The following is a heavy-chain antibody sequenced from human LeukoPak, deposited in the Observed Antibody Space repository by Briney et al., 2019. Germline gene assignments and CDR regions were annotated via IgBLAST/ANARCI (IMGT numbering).Heavy chain of an antibody. CDR2: ISYDGSNK. Sequence: GGSLRLSCAASGFTFSSYAMHWVRQAPGKGLEWVAVISYDGSNKYYADSVKGRFTISRDNSKNTLYLQMNSLSAEDTAVYYCARDHRGVRDYFDYWGQGTLVTVSS. V-gene: IGHV3-30-3*01. D-gene: IGHD3-10*01. CDR1: GFTFSSYA. J-gene: IGHJ4*02. CDR3: ARDHRGVRDYFDY.